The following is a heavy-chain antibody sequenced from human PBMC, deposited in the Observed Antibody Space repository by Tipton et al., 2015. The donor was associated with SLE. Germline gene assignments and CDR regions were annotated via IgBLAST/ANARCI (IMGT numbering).Heavy chain of an antibody. V-gene: IGHV4-31*03. J-gene: IGHJ4*02. Sequence: TLSLTCTVSGGAINRGGYYWSWIRHHPGRGLEWIGYIFYNGASWGTFYNPSLKSRLSISQDTSKNQFSLELHSVTAADTAVYYCARDEYRYDTTGYHLLGHFDFWGQGTLVTVSS. CDR2: IFYNGASWGT. CDR1: GGAINRGGYY. D-gene: IGHD3-22*01. CDR3: ARDEYRYDTTGYHLLGHFDF.